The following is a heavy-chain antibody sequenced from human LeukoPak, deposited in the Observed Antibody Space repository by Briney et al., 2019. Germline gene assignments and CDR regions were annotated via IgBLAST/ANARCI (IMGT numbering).Heavy chain of an antibody. CDR3: ARDGYNSPTGY. CDR1: GFTVSSNY. V-gene: IGHV3-53*01. D-gene: IGHD5-24*01. CDR2: IYSGGST. J-gene: IGHJ4*02. Sequence: GGSLRLSCAASGFTVSSNYMSWVRQAPGKGLEWVPVIYSGGSTYYADSVKGRFTISRDNSKNTLYLQMNSLRAEDTAVYYCARDGYNSPTGYWGQGTLVTVSS.